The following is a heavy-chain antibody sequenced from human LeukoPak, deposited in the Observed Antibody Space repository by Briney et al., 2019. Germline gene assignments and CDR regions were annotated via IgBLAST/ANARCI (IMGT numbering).Heavy chain of an antibody. CDR1: GGSISSYY. Sequence: PSETLSLTCTVSGGSISSYYWSWIRQPPGRGLEWIGEINHSGSTNYNPSLKSRVTISVDTSKNQFSLKLSPVTAADTAVYYCAREVLWFGDPRCWFDPWGQGTLVTVSS. D-gene: IGHD3-10*01. CDR3: AREVLWFGDPRCWFDP. J-gene: IGHJ5*02. CDR2: INHSGST. V-gene: IGHV4-34*01.